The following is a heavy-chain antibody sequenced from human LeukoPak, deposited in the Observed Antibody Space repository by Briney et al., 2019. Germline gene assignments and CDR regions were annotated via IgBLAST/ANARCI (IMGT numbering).Heavy chain of an antibody. D-gene: IGHD3-10*01. Sequence: GASVKVSCKASGYTFTGYSVHWVRQAPGQGLEWMGRINPNSGATDHAQKFQGRVIMTRDTSISTVYMELNRLRSDDTAVYYCARELPFDYWGQGTLVTVSS. V-gene: IGHV1-2*06. CDR1: GYTFTGYS. CDR3: ARELPFDY. J-gene: IGHJ4*02. CDR2: INPNSGAT.